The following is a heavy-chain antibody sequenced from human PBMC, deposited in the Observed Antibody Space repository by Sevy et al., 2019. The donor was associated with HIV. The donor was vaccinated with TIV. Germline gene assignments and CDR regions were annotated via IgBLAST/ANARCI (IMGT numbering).Heavy chain of an antibody. D-gene: IGHD6-19*01. J-gene: IGHJ4*02. CDR1: GLTFSSHA. CDR3: TRDAGYSIAWSPSDY. V-gene: IGHV3-30-3*01. CDR2: ISSAGSNK. Sequence: GGSLRLSCAASGLTFSSHAMHWVRQAPGKGLEWVAVISSAGSNKYYADSVKGRFTISRDNPKNTLYLQMNSLRPEDTVVYYCTRDAGYSIAWSPSDYWGQGTLVTVSS.